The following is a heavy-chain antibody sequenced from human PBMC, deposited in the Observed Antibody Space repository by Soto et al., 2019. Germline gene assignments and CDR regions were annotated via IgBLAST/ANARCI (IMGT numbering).Heavy chain of an antibody. D-gene: IGHD6-13*01. J-gene: IGHJ6*02. CDR2: ISSSSSYI. V-gene: IGHV3-21*01. CDR1: GFTFSSYS. CDR3: ARDPTSAAAAQSYHYYGMDV. Sequence: PGWSLRLSCAASGFTFSSYSMNWVRQAPGKGLEWVSSISSSSSYIYYADSVKGRFTISRDNAKNSLYLQMNSLRAEDTAVYYCARDPTSAAAAQSYHYYGMDVWGQGTTVTVSS.